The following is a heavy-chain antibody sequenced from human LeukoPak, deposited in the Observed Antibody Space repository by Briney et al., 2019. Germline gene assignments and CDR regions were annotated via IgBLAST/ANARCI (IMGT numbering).Heavy chain of an antibody. CDR2: MSHSGST. CDR1: GYSISSGYH. D-gene: IGHD3-22*01. Sequence: PSETLSLTCGVSGYSISSGYHWGWIRQPTGMGLEWIGSMSHSGSTYYNPSLKSRVTISVDTSKNQFSVKLSSVTAADTAVYYCARHHLYDSSGDGRYYFDYWGQGTLVTVSS. V-gene: IGHV4-38-2*01. J-gene: IGHJ4*02. CDR3: ARHHLYDSSGDGRYYFDY.